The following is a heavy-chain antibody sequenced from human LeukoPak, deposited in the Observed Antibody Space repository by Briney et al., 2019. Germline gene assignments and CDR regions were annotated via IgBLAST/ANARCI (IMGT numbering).Heavy chain of an antibody. D-gene: IGHD4-11*01. CDR2: IYHSGST. V-gene: IGHV4-30-2*01. CDR1: GGSISSGGYS. Sequence: PSETLSLTCAVSGGSISSGGYSWSWIRQPPGKGLEWIGYIYHSGSTYYNPSLKSRVTISVDRSKNQFSLKLSSVTAADTAVYYCVSLKGDYSYDYWGQGTLVTVSS. J-gene: IGHJ4*02. CDR3: VSLKGDYSYDY.